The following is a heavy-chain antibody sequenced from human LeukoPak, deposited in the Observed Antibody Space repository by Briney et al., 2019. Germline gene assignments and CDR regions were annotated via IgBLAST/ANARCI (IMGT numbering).Heavy chain of an antibody. CDR3: ARFSLNGGYIVGATTIDY. CDR2: INPSGGST. Sequence: ASVKVSCKASGYTFTSYYMHWVRQAPGQGLEWMGIINPSGGSTSYAQKFQGRVTMTRDTSTSTVYMELSSLRSEDTAVYYCARFSLNGGYIVGATTIDYRGQGTLVTVSS. J-gene: IGHJ4*02. CDR1: GYTFTSYY. D-gene: IGHD1-26*01. V-gene: IGHV1-46*01.